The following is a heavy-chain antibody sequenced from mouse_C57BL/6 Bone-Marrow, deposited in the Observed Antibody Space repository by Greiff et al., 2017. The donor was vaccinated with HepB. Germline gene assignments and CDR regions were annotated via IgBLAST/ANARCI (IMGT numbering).Heavy chain of an antibody. V-gene: IGHV5-17*01. D-gene: IGHD1-1*01. CDR3: ARDGSSFPFAY. CDR2: ISSGSSTI. Sequence: EVQLVESGGGLVKPGGSLKLSCAASGFTFSDYGMHWVRQAPETGLEWVAYISSGSSTIYYADTVKGRFTISRDNAKNTLFLQMTSLRSEDTAMYYCARDGSSFPFAYWGQGTLVTVSA. CDR1: GFTFSDYG. J-gene: IGHJ3*01.